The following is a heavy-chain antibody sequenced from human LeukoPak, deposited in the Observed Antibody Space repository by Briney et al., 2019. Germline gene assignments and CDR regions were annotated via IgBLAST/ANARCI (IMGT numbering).Heavy chain of an antibody. V-gene: IGHV1-18*01. CDR2: ISAYNGNT. D-gene: IGHD6-6*01. Sequence: ASVKVSCKASGYTFTSYGISWVRQAPGQGLEWMGWISAYNGNTNYAQKLQGRVTMTTDTSTSTAYMELRSLRSDDTAVYYCARSSSSYYYYYMGVWGKGTTVTVSS. CDR1: GYTFTSYG. CDR3: ARSSSSYYYYYMGV. J-gene: IGHJ6*03.